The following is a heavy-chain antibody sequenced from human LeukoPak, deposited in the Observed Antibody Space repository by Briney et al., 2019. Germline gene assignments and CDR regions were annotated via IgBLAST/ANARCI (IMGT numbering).Heavy chain of an antibody. D-gene: IGHD3-22*01. CDR1: GGSISSSSYY. J-gene: IGHJ3*02. CDR2: IYYSGST. CDR3: ARTYSGFSQNDAFDI. V-gene: IGHV4-39*01. Sequence: PSETLSLTCTVSGGSISSSSYYWGWIRQPPGKGLEWIGSIYYSGSTYYNPSLKSRVTISVDTSKNQFSLKLSSVTAADTAVYYCARTYSGFSQNDAFDIWGQGTMGTVSS.